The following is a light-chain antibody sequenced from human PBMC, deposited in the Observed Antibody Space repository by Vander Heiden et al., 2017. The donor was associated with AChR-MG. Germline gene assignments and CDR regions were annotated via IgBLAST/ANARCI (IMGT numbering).Light chain of an antibody. J-gene: IGKJ1*01. CDR2: DSS. Sequence: LTQSPAAVAVSPGDRVALSCRASQDIADSLDWLQQKPGQAPTLLIPDSSTRVTGVPARFSGTGSGTHFTLIVSDLEPEDFAIYYCQQRRNWPWTFGQGT. V-gene: IGKV3-11*01. CDR1: QDIADS. CDR3: QQRRNWPWT.